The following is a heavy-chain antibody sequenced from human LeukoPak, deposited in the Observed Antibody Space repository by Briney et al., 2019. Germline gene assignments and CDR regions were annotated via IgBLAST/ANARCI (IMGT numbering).Heavy chain of an antibody. D-gene: IGHD2-2*01. CDR1: GDSISDSTYY. CDR3: ARSVPAAIFPRGWFDP. J-gene: IGHJ5*02. Sequence: KSSETLSLTCNVSGDSISDSTYYWGWMRQPPGKGLEWIGSIHSTGSTFYNPSLRSRFTISLEASHNQFSLRLSSVIAADTAIFYCARSVPAAIFPRGWFDPWGQGILVTVSS. CDR2: IHSTGST. V-gene: IGHV4-39*07.